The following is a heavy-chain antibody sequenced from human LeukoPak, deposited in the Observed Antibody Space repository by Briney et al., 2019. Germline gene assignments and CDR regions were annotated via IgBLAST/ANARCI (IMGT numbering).Heavy chain of an antibody. D-gene: IGHD3-22*01. CDR1: GGSISSSSYY. CDR3: ARGGIVVVTDALDI. V-gene: IGHV4-39*07. J-gene: IGHJ3*02. Sequence: PSETLSLTCTVSGGSISSSSYYWGWIRQPPGTGLEWIGSIYYGGSTYYNPSLKSRVTISVDTSKNQFSLKLSSVSAADTAVYYCARGGIVVVTDALDIWGQGTMVTVSS. CDR2: IYYGGST.